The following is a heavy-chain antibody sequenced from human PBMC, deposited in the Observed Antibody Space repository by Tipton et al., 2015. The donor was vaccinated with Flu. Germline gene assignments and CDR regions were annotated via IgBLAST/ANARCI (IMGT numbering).Heavy chain of an antibody. CDR2: IFHSGNT. CDR3: ARRDYSNYVSGPKNWFDP. D-gene: IGHD4-11*01. V-gene: IGHV4-38-2*01. Sequence: TLSLTCAVSGDSIRSSDYYWGWIRQPPGKGLEWIGNIFHSGNTYHNPSLKSRVTISVDTSKNQFSLKLSSVTAGDTAVYYCARRDYSNYVSGPKNWFDPWGQGALVTVSS. CDR1: GDSIRSSDYY. J-gene: IGHJ5*02.